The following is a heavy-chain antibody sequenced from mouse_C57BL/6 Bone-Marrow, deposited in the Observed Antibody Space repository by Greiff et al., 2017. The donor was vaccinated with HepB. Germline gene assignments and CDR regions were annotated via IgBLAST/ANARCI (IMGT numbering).Heavy chain of an antibody. Sequence: QVQLQQSGPELVKPGASVNISCKASGYSFTSYYIHWVKQRPGQGLEWIGWIYPGSGNTKYNEKFKGKATLTAETSSSTAYMQLSSLTSEDSAVYYCARSPTVVRWYFDVWGTGTTVTVSS. J-gene: IGHJ1*03. CDR1: GYSFTSYY. CDR2: IYPGSGNT. V-gene: IGHV1-66*01. CDR3: ARSPTVVRWYFDV. D-gene: IGHD1-1*01.